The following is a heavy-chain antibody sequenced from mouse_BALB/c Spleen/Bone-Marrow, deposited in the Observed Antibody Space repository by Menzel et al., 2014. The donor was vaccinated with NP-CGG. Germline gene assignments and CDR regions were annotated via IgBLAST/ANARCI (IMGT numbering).Heavy chain of an antibody. CDR2: ISTYNGNT. J-gene: IGHJ4*01. D-gene: IGHD2-14*01. CDR1: GYTFTDYA. V-gene: IGHV1-67*01. CDR3: AREVRAPWDAMDY. Sequence: VQLVESGPEVVRPGVSVKISCKGSGYTFTDYAMHWVKQSHAKSLEWIGVISTYNGNTNYNQKFKGKATMTVDKSSSTAYMELVRLTSEDSAIYYCAREVRAPWDAMDYWGQETSVTVSS.